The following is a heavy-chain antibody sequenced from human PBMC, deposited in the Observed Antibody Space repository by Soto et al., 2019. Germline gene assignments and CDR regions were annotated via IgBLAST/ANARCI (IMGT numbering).Heavy chain of an antibody. D-gene: IGHD6-6*01. V-gene: IGHV1-58*02. CDR2: IVVGSGNT. Sequence: SVKVSCKASGFTFTSSAMQWVRQARGQRLEWIGWIVVGSGNTNYAQKFQERVTITRDMSTSTAYMELSSLRSEDTAVYYCAAIASQSSAAFDIWGQGTMVTVSS. CDR1: GFTFTSSA. CDR3: AAIASQSSAAFDI. J-gene: IGHJ3*02.